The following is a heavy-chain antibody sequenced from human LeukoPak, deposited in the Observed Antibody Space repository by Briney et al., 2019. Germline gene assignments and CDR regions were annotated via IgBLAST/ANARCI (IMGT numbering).Heavy chain of an antibody. CDR1: GFTFSSYE. V-gene: IGHV3-48*03. D-gene: IGHD2-2*01. Sequence: GGSLRLSCAASGFTFSSYEMNWVRQAPGKGLEWVSYISSSGSTIYYADSVKGRFTISRDNAKNSLYLQMNSLRAEDTAVYYCARYCSSTSCYAGFYYYYGMDVWGKGTTVTVSS. J-gene: IGHJ6*04. CDR3: ARYCSSTSCYAGFYYYYGMDV. CDR2: ISSSGSTI.